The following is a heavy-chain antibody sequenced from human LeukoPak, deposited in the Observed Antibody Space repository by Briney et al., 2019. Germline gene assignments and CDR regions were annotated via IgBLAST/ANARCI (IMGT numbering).Heavy chain of an antibody. D-gene: IGHD2-2*01. Sequence: PGGSLRLSCAASGFTFSSYEMNWVRQAPGKGLEWVSYISSSGSTIYYADSVKGRFTISRDNAKNTLYLQMNSLRAEDTAVYYCAKVGLGYCSSTSCYLDYWGQGTLVTVSS. CDR3: AKVGLGYCSSTSCYLDY. J-gene: IGHJ4*02. CDR2: ISSSGSTI. V-gene: IGHV3-48*03. CDR1: GFTFSSYE.